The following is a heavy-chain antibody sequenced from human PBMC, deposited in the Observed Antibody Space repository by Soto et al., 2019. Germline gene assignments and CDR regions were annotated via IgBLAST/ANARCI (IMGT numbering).Heavy chain of an antibody. CDR1: GYSFTSYW. Sequence: GESLKISCKGSGYSFTSYWIGWVRQMPGKGLEWMGIIYPGDSDTRYSPSFQGQVTISADKSISTAYLQWSSLKASDTAMYYCATTANWGFFNYYGMDVWGQGTTVTVSS. CDR3: ATTANWGFFNYYGMDV. J-gene: IGHJ6*02. CDR2: IYPGDSDT. D-gene: IGHD7-27*01. V-gene: IGHV5-51*01.